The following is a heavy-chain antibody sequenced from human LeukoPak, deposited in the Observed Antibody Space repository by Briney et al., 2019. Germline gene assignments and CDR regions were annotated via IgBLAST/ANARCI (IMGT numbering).Heavy chain of an antibody. V-gene: IGHV3-49*04. CDR3: TRIGYCSGGSCYLFDY. Sequence: GSLRLSCTASGFTFGDYAMSWVRQAPGKGLEWVGFIRSKAYGGTTEYAASVKGRFTISRDDSKSIAYLQMNSLKTEDTAVYYCTRIGYCSGGSCYLFDYWGQGTLATVSS. CDR1: GFTFGDYA. D-gene: IGHD2-15*01. J-gene: IGHJ4*02. CDR2: IRSKAYGGTT.